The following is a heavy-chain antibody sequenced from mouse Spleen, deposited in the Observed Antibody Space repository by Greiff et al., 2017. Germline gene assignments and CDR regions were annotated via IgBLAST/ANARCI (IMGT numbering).Heavy chain of an antibody. Sequence: EVQLQQSGPELVKPGASVKMSCKASGYTFTDYNMHWVKQSHGKSLEWIGYINPNNGGTSYNQKFKGKATLTVNKSSSTAYMGLRSLTSEDSAVYYCARSDGSRPWFAYWGQGTLVTVSA. V-gene: IGHV1-22*01. D-gene: IGHD1-1*01. J-gene: IGHJ3*01. CDR2: INPNNGGT. CDR3: ARSDGSRPWFAY. CDR1: GYTFTDYN.